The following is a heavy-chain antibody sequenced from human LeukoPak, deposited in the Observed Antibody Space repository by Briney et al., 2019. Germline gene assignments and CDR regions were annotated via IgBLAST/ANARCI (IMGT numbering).Heavy chain of an antibody. CDR2: ISSSSSYI. J-gene: IGHJ4*02. CDR3: AASLRGYSYGGSCHY. V-gene: IGHV3-21*01. Sequence: GGSLRLSCAASGSTFSSYSMNWVRQAPGKGLEWVSSISSSSSYIYYADSVKGRFTISRDNAKNSLYLQMNSLRAEDTAVYYCAASLRGYSYGGSCHYWGQGTLVTVSS. CDR1: GSTFSSYS. D-gene: IGHD5-18*01.